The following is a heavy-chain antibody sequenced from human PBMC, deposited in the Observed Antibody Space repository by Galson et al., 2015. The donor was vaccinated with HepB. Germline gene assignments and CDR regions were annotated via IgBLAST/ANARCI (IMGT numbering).Heavy chain of an antibody. Sequence: SLRLSCAASGFTFSSYAMSWVRQAPGKGLEWVSAISGSGGSTYYADSVKGRFTISRDNSKNTLYLQMNSLRAEETAVYYCANFMTTVTTFFDYWSQGTLVTVSS. CDR2: ISGSGGST. D-gene: IGHD4-17*01. J-gene: IGHJ4*02. V-gene: IGHV3-23*01. CDR3: ANFMTTVTTFFDY. CDR1: GFTFSSYA.